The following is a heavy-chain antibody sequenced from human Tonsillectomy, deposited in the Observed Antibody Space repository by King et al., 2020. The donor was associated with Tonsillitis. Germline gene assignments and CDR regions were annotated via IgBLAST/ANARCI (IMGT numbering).Heavy chain of an antibody. J-gene: IGHJ1*01. Sequence: VQLVESGGGVVQPGRSLRLSCAASGFTFSSYGMHWVRQAPGKGLEWVAGIYYDGSKKFYADSVKGRFTISRDNPESTLYLQMNSLRAEDTALFYCVRDKFCGGNSLYFHHWVQG. D-gene: IGHD4-23*01. V-gene: IGHV3-33*08. CDR3: VRDKFCGGNSLYFHH. CDR1: GFTFSSYG. CDR2: IYYDGSKK.